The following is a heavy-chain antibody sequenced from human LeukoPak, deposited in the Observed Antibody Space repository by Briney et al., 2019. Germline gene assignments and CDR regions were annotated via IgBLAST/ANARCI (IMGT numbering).Heavy chain of an antibody. CDR2: INHSGST. CDR3: ARPVIPNYYDSSGYDY. Sequence: PSETLSLTCAVYGGSFSGYYWSWIRQPPRKGLEWIGEINHSGSTNYNPSLKSRVTISVDTSKNQFSLKLSSVTAADTAVYYCARPVIPNYYDSSGYDYWGQGTLVTVSS. CDR1: GGSFSGYY. J-gene: IGHJ4*02. V-gene: IGHV4-34*01. D-gene: IGHD3-22*01.